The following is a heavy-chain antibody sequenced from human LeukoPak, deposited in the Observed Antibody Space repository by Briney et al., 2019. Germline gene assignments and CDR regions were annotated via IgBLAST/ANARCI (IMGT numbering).Heavy chain of an antibody. CDR2: ISWNSGSI. CDR1: GFTFDDYA. Sequence: PGRSLRLSCAASGFTFDDYAMHWVRQAPGKGLEWVSGISWNSGSIGYADSVKGRFTISRDNAKNSLYLQMNSLRAEDTALYYCAKDNTQTYIAAAGNWFDPWGQGTLVTVSS. V-gene: IGHV3-9*01. D-gene: IGHD6-13*01. CDR3: AKDNTQTYIAAAGNWFDP. J-gene: IGHJ5*02.